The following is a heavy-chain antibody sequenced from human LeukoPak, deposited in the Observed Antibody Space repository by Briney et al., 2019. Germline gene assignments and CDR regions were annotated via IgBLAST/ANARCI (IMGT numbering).Heavy chain of an antibody. Sequence: ASVKVSCKASGYTFTSYGISWVRQAPGQGLEWMGWVSAYNGNTNYAQKLQGRVTMTTDTSTSTAYMELRSLTSDDAAVYYCARSGDGNWFDPWGQGTLVTVSS. J-gene: IGHJ5*02. D-gene: IGHD1-26*01. CDR3: ARSGDGNWFDP. V-gene: IGHV1-18*01. CDR1: GYTFTSYG. CDR2: VSAYNGNT.